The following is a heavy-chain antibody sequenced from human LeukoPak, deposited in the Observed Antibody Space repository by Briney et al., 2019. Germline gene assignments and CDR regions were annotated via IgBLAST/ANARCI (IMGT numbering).Heavy chain of an antibody. J-gene: IGHJ4*02. CDR3: ARGLIEYSSSPNDY. CDR1: GGSFSGYY. V-gene: IGHV4-34*01. Sequence: SETLSLTCAVYGGSFSGYYWSWIRQPPGKGLEWIGKINHSGSTNYNPSLKSRVTISVDTSKNQFSLKLSSVTAADTAVYYCARGLIEYSSSPNDYWGQGTLVTVSS. CDR2: INHSGST. D-gene: IGHD6-6*01.